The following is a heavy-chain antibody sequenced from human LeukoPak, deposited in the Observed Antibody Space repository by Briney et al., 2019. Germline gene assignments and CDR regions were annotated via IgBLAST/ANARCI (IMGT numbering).Heavy chain of an antibody. J-gene: IGHJ4*02. CDR1: GFTVSSNY. CDR3: ARSGADTRDDY. Sequence: PGGSLRLSCAASGFTVSSNYMSWVRQAPGKGLEWVSVIYSGGSTYYADSVKGRFTISRDNSKNTLYLQMNSLRAEDTAAYYCARSGADTRDDYWGQGTLVTVSS. V-gene: IGHV3-53*01. CDR2: IYSGGST. D-gene: IGHD2-15*01.